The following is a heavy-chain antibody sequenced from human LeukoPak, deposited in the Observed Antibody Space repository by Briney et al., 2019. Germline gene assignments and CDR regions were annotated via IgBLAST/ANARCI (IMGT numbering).Heavy chain of an antibody. V-gene: IGHV3-23*01. J-gene: IGHJ1*01. CDR2: ISGSGGST. D-gene: IGHD6-13*01. CDR3: AKDEQQLVHPEYFQH. Sequence: GGPLRLSCAASGFTFSSYAMSWVRQAPGKGLEWVSAISGSGGSTYYADSVKGGFTISRDNSKNTLYLQMNSLRAEDTAVYYCAKDEQQLVHPEYFQHWGQGTLVTVSS. CDR1: GFTFSSYA.